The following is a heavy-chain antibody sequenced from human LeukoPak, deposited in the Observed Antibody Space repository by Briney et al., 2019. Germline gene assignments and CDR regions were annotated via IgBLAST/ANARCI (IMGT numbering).Heavy chain of an antibody. CDR3: ARIRMIVAHDSDFNCYYMDV. J-gene: IGHJ6*03. D-gene: IGHD3-22*01. CDR2: IDWDDDK. V-gene: IGHV2-70*17. Sequence: SGPALVKPTQTLTLTCSVSGFSLNTRGMYVNWVRQPPGKTLEWLARIDWDDDKFYNPSLKTRLTISKDASGNQVLLTMTDMDPLDTATYYCARIRMIVAHDSDFNCYYMDVWGEGTTVTVSS. CDR1: GFSLNTRGMY.